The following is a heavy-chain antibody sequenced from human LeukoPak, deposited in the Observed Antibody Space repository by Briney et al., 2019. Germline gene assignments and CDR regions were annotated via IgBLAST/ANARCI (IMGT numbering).Heavy chain of an antibody. J-gene: IGHJ5*02. CDR3: ARITYDFWSGYYMPDDP. D-gene: IGHD3-3*01. CDR1: GYTFTNYG. Sequence: ASVKVSCKASGYTFTNYGISWVRQAPGQGLEWMGWISIYNGNTDYAQKLRGRVTMPTDTSTSTAYMELRSLRSDDTAVYYCARITYDFWSGYYMPDDPWGQGTLVTVSS. V-gene: IGHV1-18*01. CDR2: ISIYNGNT.